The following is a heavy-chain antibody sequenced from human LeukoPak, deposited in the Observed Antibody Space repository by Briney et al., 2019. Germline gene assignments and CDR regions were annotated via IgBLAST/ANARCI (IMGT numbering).Heavy chain of an antibody. J-gene: IGHJ4*02. D-gene: IGHD2-21*01. Sequence: PSETLSLTCTVSGGSISSSSYYWGWIRQPPGKGLEWIGNFYYSGSTYYNPSLKSRVTISVDTSKNQFSLKLNSVTAADTAVYYCARDGSGYSLYYFDYWGQGTLVTVSS. CDR2: FYYSGST. V-gene: IGHV4-39*07. CDR3: ARDGSGYSLYYFDY. CDR1: GGSISSSSYY.